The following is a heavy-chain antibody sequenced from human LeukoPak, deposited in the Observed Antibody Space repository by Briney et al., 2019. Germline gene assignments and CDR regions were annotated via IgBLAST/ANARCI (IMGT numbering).Heavy chain of an antibody. CDR2: IYYSGST. J-gene: IGHJ5*02. CDR3: ARDRAHYDFWSGPMGNWFDP. V-gene: IGHV4-39*07. CDR1: GGSISSSSYY. Sequence: SETLSLTCTVSGGSISSSSYYWGWIRQPPGKGLEWIGSIYYSGSTYYNPSLKSRVTISVDRSKNQFSLKLSSATAADTAVYYCARDRAHYDFWSGPMGNWFDPWGQGTLVTVSS. D-gene: IGHD3-3*01.